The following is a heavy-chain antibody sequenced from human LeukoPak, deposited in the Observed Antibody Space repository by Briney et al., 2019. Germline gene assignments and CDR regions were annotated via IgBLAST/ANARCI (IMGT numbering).Heavy chain of an antibody. CDR3: ARGTAYGMDV. CDR1: GGSISSYY. CDR2: IYYSGST. Sequence: SETLSLTCTDSGGSISSYYWSWIRQPPGKGLEWIGYIYYSGSTNYNPSLRSRVTISVDTSKNQFSLKLSSVTAADTAVYYCARGTAYGMDVWGQGTTVTVSS. V-gene: IGHV4-59*01. J-gene: IGHJ6*02. D-gene: IGHD5-18*01.